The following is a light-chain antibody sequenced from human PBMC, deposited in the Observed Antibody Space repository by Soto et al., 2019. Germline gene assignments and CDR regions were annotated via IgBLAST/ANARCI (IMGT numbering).Light chain of an antibody. CDR3: QEYNTWAWT. CDR1: QSVSSN. CDR2: GAS. V-gene: IGKV3-15*01. J-gene: IGKJ1*01. Sequence: EIVITQSPATLSLSPGERATLSCRASQSVSSNLAWYQQKPGQAPRLLIYGASTRATGIPARFSGSGSGTEFTLTISSLQSEDFAVYYCQEYNTWAWTFGQGTKVDIK.